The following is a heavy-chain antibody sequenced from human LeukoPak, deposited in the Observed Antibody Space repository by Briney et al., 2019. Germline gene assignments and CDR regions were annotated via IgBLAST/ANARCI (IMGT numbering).Heavy chain of an antibody. Sequence: KPSETLSLTCTVSSGSISTSNYYWGWVRQPPGKALEWIGNIFYSGSTYYSPSLKSRVTISLDTSRNQFSLNLSSVTAADTAVYYCARGRVVADPAFDYWGQGTLVTVSS. V-gene: IGHV4-39*07. CDR3: ARGRVVADPAFDY. J-gene: IGHJ4*02. D-gene: IGHD2-15*01. CDR2: IFYSGST. CDR1: SGSISTSNYY.